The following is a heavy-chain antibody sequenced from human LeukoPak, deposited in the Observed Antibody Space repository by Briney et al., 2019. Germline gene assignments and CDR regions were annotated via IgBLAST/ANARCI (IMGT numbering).Heavy chain of an antibody. Sequence: PGGSLRLSYAASGFTFSSFAMSWVRQAPGKGLVWVSRINSDGSSTSYADSVKGRFTISRDNAKNTLYLQMNSLRAEDTAVYYCARAGWDPDYDILTGYEGWGQGTLVTVSS. CDR1: GFTFSSFA. J-gene: IGHJ4*02. CDR2: INSDGSST. D-gene: IGHD3-9*01. V-gene: IGHV3-74*01. CDR3: ARAGWDPDYDILTGYEG.